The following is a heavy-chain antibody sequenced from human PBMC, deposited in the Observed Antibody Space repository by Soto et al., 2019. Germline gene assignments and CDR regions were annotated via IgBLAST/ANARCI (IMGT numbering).Heavy chain of an antibody. V-gene: IGHV1-69*12. CDR2: IIPIFGTA. CDR3: AREGGSGNYRYYAMDV. D-gene: IGHD3-10*01. Sequence: QVQLVQSGAEVKKFGSSVKVSCKASGGTFSSYAISWVRQAPGQGLEWMGGIIPIFGTANYAQKFQGRVTITADESTSTAYMELSSLRSEDTAVYYCAREGGSGNYRYYAMDVWGQGTTVTVSS. J-gene: IGHJ6*02. CDR1: GGTFSSYA.